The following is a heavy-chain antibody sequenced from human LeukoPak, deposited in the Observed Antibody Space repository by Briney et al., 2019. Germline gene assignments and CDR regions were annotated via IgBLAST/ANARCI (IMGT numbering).Heavy chain of an antibody. J-gene: IGHJ4*02. V-gene: IGHV5-51*01. Sequence: GESLQISCKGSGYTFTTYWIGWVRQMPGKGLEWMGIIYPGDSDTRYSPSFRGQVTISADKSISTAYLQWSSLKASDTAMYYCARLTRSTFYSSLGYWGQGTLVTVSS. D-gene: IGHD3-22*01. CDR2: IYPGDSDT. CDR1: GYTFTTYW. CDR3: ARLTRSTFYSSLGY.